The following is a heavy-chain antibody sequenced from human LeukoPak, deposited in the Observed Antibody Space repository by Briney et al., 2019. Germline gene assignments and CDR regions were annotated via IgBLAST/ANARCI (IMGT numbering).Heavy chain of an antibody. CDR2: ISYDGSNK. J-gene: IGHJ5*02. V-gene: IGHV3-30-3*01. CDR3: ARDSETAPSIAAAGRWFDP. CDR1: GFTFSSYA. Sequence: GGSLRLSCAASGFTFSSYAMHWVRQAPGKGLEWVAVISYDGSNKYYADSVKGRFTISRGNSKNTLYLQMNSLRAEDTAVYYCARDSETAPSIAAAGRWFDPWGQGTLVTVSS. D-gene: IGHD6-13*01.